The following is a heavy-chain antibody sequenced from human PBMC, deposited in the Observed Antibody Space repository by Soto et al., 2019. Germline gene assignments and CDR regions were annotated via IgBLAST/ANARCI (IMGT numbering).Heavy chain of an antibody. CDR2: ISSSSSTI. D-gene: IGHD3-3*01. V-gene: IGHV3-48*02. J-gene: IGHJ4*02. Sequence: GGSLRLSCAASGFTFSSYSMNWVRQAPGKGLEWVSFISSSSSTIYYADSVKGRFTISRDNAKNSLYLQMNSLRDEDTAVYYCARDGDDFWSGYYLVLSYFDYWGQGTLVTVSS. CDR1: GFTFSSYS. CDR3: ARDGDDFWSGYYLVLSYFDY.